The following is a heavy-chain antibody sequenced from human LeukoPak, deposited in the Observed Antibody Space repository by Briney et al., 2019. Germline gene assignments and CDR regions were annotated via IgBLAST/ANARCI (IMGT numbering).Heavy chain of an antibody. D-gene: IGHD3-22*01. V-gene: IGHV3-74*01. CDR2: IHSDGSSR. CDR3: AKETGYDSSGGFDY. Sequence: GGSLRLSCAASGFTFSAYWMHWVRQAPGKGLVWVSRIHSDGSSRSYADSVKGRFTISRDNARNTLYLQMNSLRVEDTAVYYCAKETGYDSSGGFDYWGQGTLVTVSS. CDR1: GFTFSAYW. J-gene: IGHJ4*02.